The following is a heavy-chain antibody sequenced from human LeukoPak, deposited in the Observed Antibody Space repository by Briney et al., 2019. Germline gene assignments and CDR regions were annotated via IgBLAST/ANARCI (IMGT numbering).Heavy chain of an antibody. Sequence: GESLKISRKGSGYRFASYWIGWVRQMPGKGLEWMGIIYPDDSDTRYSPSFQGQVTISADKSISTAYLQWSSLKASDTAMYYCARRSSSWSDYWGQGTLVTVSS. CDR2: IYPDDSDT. V-gene: IGHV5-51*01. J-gene: IGHJ4*02. CDR3: ARRSSSWSDY. CDR1: GYRFASYW. D-gene: IGHD6-13*01.